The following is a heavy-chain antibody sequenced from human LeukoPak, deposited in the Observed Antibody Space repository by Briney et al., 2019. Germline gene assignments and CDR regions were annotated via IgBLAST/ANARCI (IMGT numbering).Heavy chain of an antibody. J-gene: IGHJ4*02. CDR2: IKQDGSEK. CDR3: ARYSSSPANDY. D-gene: IGHD6-6*01. Sequence: GGSLRLSCAASGFMFSSYWMSWVRQAPGKGLEWVANIKQDGSEKYYVDSVKGRFTISRDNAKNSLWLQMNSLRAEDTAVYYCARYSSSPANDYWGQGTLVTVSS. CDR1: GFMFSSYW. V-gene: IGHV3-7*01.